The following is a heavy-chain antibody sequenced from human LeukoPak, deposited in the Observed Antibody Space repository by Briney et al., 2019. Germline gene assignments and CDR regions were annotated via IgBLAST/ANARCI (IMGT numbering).Heavy chain of an antibody. CDR2: INPNSGGT. V-gene: IGHV1-2*02. Sequence: APVKVSCKASGYTFTGYYMHWVRQAPGQGLEWMGWINPNSGGTNYAQKFQGRVTMTRDTSISTAYMELSRLRSDDTAVYYCARDHAAYSSSWYDFDYWGQGTLVTVSS. CDR3: ARDHAAYSSSWYDFDY. J-gene: IGHJ4*02. D-gene: IGHD6-13*01. CDR1: GYTFTGYY.